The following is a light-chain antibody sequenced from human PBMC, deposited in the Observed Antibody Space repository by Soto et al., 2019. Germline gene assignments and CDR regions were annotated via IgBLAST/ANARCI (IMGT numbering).Light chain of an antibody. CDR2: NTD. J-gene: IGLJ2*01. Sequence: QTVVTQEPSLTVSPGGTGTLTCASSTGAVTSVYSPNWFQQKPGQAPRALIYNTDNKHSWTPARFSGSLVGGKAALTLSSVQPEDEAEYYCLLFHAGAQMVVGGGTQLTV. CDR3: LLFHAGAQMV. V-gene: IGLV7-43*01. CDR1: TGAVTSVYS.